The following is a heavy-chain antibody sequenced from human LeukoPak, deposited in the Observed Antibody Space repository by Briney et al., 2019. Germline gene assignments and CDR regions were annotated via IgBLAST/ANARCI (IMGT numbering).Heavy chain of an antibody. CDR1: GGSISSYY. CDR3: ARCRVYYYDSSAYYSDAFDI. Sequence: SETLSLTCTVSGGSISSYYWGWIRQPPGKGLEWIGTIYHSGSTYYNPSLKSRVTISEDTSKNQLSLKLSSVTAADTAVYYCARCRVYYYDSSAYYSDAFDIWGQGTMVTVSS. D-gene: IGHD3-22*01. V-gene: IGHV4-4*09. CDR2: IYHSGST. J-gene: IGHJ3*02.